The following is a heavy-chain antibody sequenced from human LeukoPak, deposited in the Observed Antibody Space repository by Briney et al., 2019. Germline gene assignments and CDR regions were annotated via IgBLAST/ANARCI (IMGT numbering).Heavy chain of an antibody. V-gene: IGHV1-69*05. CDR1: GGTFSSYA. D-gene: IGHD4-17*01. CDR2: IIPIFGTA. J-gene: IGHJ6*03. CDR3: ARSPTVTNYYYYMDV. Sequence: ASVKVSCKASGGTFSSYAISWVRQAPGQGLEWMGGIIPIFGTANYAQKFQGRVTITTDESTSTAYMELSSLRSEDTAVYYCARSPTVTNYYYYMDVWGKGTTVTVSS.